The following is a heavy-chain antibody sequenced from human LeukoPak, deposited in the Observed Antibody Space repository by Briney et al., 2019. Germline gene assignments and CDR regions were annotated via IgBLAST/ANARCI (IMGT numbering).Heavy chain of an antibody. Sequence: GSLRLSCAASGFTFTGSWMHWVRQVPGKGLLWVARMNGDGSTINYADSVKGRFTISRDDANNMLYLQMNSLKVEDMAVYYCARAGYYRFDHWGQGVLVSVSS. CDR1: GFTFTGSW. D-gene: IGHD4-17*01. CDR3: ARAGYYRFDH. CDR2: MNGDGSTI. V-gene: IGHV3-74*01. J-gene: IGHJ4*02.